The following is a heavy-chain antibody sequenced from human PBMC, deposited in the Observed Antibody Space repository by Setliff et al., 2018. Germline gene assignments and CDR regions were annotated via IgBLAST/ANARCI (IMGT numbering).Heavy chain of an antibody. Sequence: SETLSLTCTVSGGSISSGGYYWSWIRRHPGKGLEWIGYIYYSGSTYYNPSLKSRLTISVDTSKTQFSLRLSSVTAADTAVYYCARRGLGYDFWSGYYTMYYFDYWGQGTLVTVSS. CDR2: IYYSGST. J-gene: IGHJ4*02. V-gene: IGHV4-31*03. CDR3: ARRGLGYDFWSGYYTMYYFDY. CDR1: GGSISSGGYY. D-gene: IGHD3-3*01.